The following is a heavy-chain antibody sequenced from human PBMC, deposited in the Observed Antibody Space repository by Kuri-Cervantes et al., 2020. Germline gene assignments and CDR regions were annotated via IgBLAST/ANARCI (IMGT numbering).Heavy chain of an antibody. CDR2: INPNSGGT. CDR3: ASPYYYDSSGYYLGGGTSDAFDI. J-gene: IGHJ3*02. Sequence: ASVKVSCKASGYTFTGYYMHWVRQAPGQGLEWMGWINPNSGGTNYAQKFQGRVTMTRDTSISTAYMELSRLRSDDTAVYYCASPYYYDSSGYYLGGGTSDAFDIWGQGTMVTVSS. V-gene: IGHV1-2*02. CDR1: GYTFTGYY. D-gene: IGHD3-22*01.